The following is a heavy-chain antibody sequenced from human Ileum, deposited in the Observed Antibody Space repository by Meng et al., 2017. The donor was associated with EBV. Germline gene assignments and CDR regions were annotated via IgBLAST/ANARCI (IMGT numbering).Heavy chain of an antibody. CDR3: ARRDTAWFDP. J-gene: IGHJ5*02. Sequence: QLHLQESDPGLVKPSETLSLTCSFSGGSITSYSYYWGWIRQPPGKGLEWIATIYHTGSTYYNPSLKSRVTISVDTSKNEFSLKVTSVTAADTALYYCARRDTAWFDPWGRGTLVTVSS. V-gene: IGHV4-39*01. CDR2: IYHTGST. CDR1: GGSITSYSYY. D-gene: IGHD2-21*02.